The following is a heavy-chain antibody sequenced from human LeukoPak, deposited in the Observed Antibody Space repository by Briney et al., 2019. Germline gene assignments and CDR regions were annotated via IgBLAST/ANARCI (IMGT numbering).Heavy chain of an antibody. CDR1: GFTFSSYS. Sequence: GGSLRLSCAASGFTFSSYSMNWVRQAPGKGLEWVSSISSSSSYIYYADSVKGRFTITRDNAKNSLYLQMNSLRAEDTAVYYCARDTFIAARQRFDYWGQGTLVTVSS. V-gene: IGHV3-21*01. CDR3: ARDTFIAARQRFDY. D-gene: IGHD6-6*01. CDR2: ISSSSSYI. J-gene: IGHJ4*02.